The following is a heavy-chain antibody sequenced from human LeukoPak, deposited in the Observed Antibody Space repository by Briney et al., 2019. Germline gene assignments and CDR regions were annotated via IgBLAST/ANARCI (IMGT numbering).Heavy chain of an antibody. CDR3: ARIMRVDYGTYYFDY. Sequence: GGSLRLSCAASGFTFSDHYIDRVRQAPGKGLEWVGRARNRGNGYTTQYAASVKGRFTFSRDDSENTVYLQMNSLKTEDTAVYFCARIMRVDYGTYYFDYWGQGTLVTVSS. CDR2: ARNRGNGYTT. V-gene: IGHV3-72*01. D-gene: IGHD4/OR15-4a*01. CDR1: GFTFSDHY. J-gene: IGHJ4*02.